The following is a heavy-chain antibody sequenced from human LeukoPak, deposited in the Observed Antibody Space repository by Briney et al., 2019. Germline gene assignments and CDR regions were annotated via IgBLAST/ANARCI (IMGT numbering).Heavy chain of an antibody. CDR1: GFTFSNYG. CDR3: AKASGNSYGPGWDY. D-gene: IGHD5-18*01. J-gene: IGHJ4*02. CDR2: IRGSGGSA. V-gene: IGHV3-23*01. Sequence: PGGSLRLSCAASGFTFSNYGMSWVRQAPGKGLEWVSAIRGSGGSAYYADSVKGRFTISRDNSKNALYLQMNSLRAEDTAVYYCAKASGNSYGPGWDYWGQGTLVTVSS.